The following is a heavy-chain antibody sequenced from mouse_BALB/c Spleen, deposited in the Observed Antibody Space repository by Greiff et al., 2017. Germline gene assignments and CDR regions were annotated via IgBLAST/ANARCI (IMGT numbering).Heavy chain of an antibody. J-gene: IGHJ3*01. CDR3: AIITTVVEGTWFAY. D-gene: IGHD1-1*01. CDR2: ISSGGST. Sequence: EVQGVESGGGLVKPGGSLKLSCAASGFTFSSYAMSWVRQTPEKRLEWVASISSGGSTYYPDSVKGRFTISRDNARNILYLQMSSLRSEDTAMYYCAIITTVVEGTWFAYWGQGTLVTVSA. CDR1: GFTFSSYA. V-gene: IGHV5-6-5*01.